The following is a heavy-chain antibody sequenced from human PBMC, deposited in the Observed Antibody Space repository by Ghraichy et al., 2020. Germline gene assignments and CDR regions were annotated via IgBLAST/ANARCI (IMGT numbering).Heavy chain of an antibody. Sequence: SETLSLTCTVSGGSINNYYWTWIRQPPGKGLEWIGYIHYSGSTKYNPSLQSRVTILVDMSKNQFSLKLTSVTAADTAVYYCARALDSSGPWGDYWGQGTLVTVSS. CDR3: ARALDSSGPWGDY. V-gene: IGHV4-59*01. CDR2: IHYSGST. J-gene: IGHJ4*02. D-gene: IGHD3-22*01. CDR1: GGSINNYY.